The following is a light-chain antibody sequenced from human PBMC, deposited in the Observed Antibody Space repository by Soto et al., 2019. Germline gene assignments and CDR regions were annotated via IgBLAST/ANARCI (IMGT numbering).Light chain of an antibody. J-gene: IGKJ1*01. V-gene: IGKV1-39*01. CDR1: QSVSKY. Sequence: DIQMTQSPSSLSASVGDRVTITCRASQSVSKYLNWYQQNPGKAPKLLIYGAISLHSGVPSRFSGSGSGTYFTLTISNLQPEDFASYCQQSYSTPGTFGQGTKVEIK. CDR3: QQSYSTPGT. CDR2: GAI.